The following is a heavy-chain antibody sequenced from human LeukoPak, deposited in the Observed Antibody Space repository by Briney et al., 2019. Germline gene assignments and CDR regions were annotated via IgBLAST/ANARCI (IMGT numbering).Heavy chain of an antibody. CDR1: GYTFTSYD. CDR3: ARVTITMIVPFDY. CDR2: MNPNSGNT. V-gene: IGHV1-8*01. D-gene: IGHD3-22*01. J-gene: IGHJ4*02. Sequence: ASVKVSCKASGYTFTSYDINWVRQATGQGLEWMGWMNPNSGNTGYAQKFQGRVTMTRDTSISTAYMELSRLRSDDTAVYYCARVTITMIVPFDYWGQGTLVTVSS.